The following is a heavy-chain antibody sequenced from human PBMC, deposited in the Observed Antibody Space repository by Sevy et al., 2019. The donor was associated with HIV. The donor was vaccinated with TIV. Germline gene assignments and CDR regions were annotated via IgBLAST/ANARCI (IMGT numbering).Heavy chain of an antibody. D-gene: IGHD5-12*01. CDR2: IRRNSHEPYGGTT. CDR3: TRPLATADTPEYFFDY. V-gene: IGHV3-49*03. J-gene: IGHJ4*02. CDR1: GFTFGDYA. Sequence: GGSLRLSCTSSGFTFGDYAMSWFRQAPGKGLEWVAFIRRNSHEPYGGTTEYAASVKGRFTISRDDSKSIAYLQMNSLKTEDTAVYHCTRPLATADTPEYFFDYWGQGILVTVSS.